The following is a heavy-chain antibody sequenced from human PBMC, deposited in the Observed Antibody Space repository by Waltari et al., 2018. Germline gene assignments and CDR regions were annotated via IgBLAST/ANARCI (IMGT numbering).Heavy chain of an antibody. Sequence: QVQLVQSGAEVKKPGASVKVSCKASGYTFTGYYMHWVRQAPGQGLEWMGRINPNSGGTNYAQKFQGRVTMTRDTAMSTAYMELSRLRSDDTAVYYCARGGSGSYYRVGAFDYWGQGTLVTVSS. CDR3: ARGGSGSYYRVGAFDY. CDR1: GYTFTGYY. CDR2: INPNSGGT. J-gene: IGHJ4*02. D-gene: IGHD3-10*01. V-gene: IGHV1-2*06.